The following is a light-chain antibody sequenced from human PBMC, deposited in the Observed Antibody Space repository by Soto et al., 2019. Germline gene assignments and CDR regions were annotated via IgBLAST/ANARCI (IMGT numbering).Light chain of an antibody. CDR3: SSYTSSSSVVSSSSIL. J-gene: IGLJ2*01. CDR2: EVN. CDR1: SSDIGVYNF. Sequence: QSALTQPASVSGSPGQSITISCTGSSSDIGVYNFVSWYQHHPGKAPKLMIYEVNNRPLGVSNRFSGSKSGNTASLTISGVQAEDEADYYCSSYTSSSSVVSSSSILFGGGTKLTVL. V-gene: IGLV2-14*01.